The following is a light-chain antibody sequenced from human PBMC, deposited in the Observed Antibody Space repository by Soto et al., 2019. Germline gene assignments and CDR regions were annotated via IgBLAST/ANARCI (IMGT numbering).Light chain of an antibody. J-gene: IGKJ1*01. CDR3: PQSYSTTT. V-gene: IGKV1-39*01. CDR2: AAS. CDR1: QSISSY. Sequence: DIQMTQSPSSLSASVGDRVTITCRASQSISSYLNWYQQKPGKAPKLLIYAASSLQSGVPSRFSGSGSGTDFTLTISSLQPEDFATYYCPQSYSTTTFGQGTKVDIK.